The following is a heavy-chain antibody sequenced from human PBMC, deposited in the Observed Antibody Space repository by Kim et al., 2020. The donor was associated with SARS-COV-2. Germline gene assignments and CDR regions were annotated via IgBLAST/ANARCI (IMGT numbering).Heavy chain of an antibody. V-gene: IGHV3-15*01. CDR3: TTEPAYYYDSSGYSHAFDI. J-gene: IGHJ3*02. D-gene: IGHD3-22*01. Sequence: GGSLRLSCAASGFTFSNAWMSWVRQAPGKGLEWVGRIKSKTDGGTTDYAAPVKGRFTISRDDSKNTLYLQMNSLKTEDTAVYYCTTEPAYYYDSSGYSHAFDIWGQGTMVTVSS. CDR2: IKSKTDGGTT. CDR1: GFTFSNAW.